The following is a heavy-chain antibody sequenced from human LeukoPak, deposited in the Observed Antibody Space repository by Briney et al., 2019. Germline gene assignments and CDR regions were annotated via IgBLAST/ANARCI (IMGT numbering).Heavy chain of an antibody. Sequence: SETLSLTCTVSGDSINKYFWSWLRQSPGKGPEWLGYISHNGNTNYNPSLKSRVTISLDKSNNQFSLRLSSVTAADTAVYYCARGGPEDRTWRYYIDFWGQGILVTVSS. V-gene: IGHV4-59*01. CDR2: ISHNGNT. CDR1: GDSINKYF. CDR3: ARGGPEDRTWRYYIDF. J-gene: IGHJ4*02.